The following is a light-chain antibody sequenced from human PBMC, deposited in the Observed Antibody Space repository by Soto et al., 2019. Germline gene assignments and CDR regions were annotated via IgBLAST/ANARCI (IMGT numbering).Light chain of an antibody. V-gene: IGKV3-15*01. CDR1: QSLGGS. CDR3: LQYHNLWA. CDR2: RAS. Sequence: IVMTQSQATLSVSPGERATLSCRASQSLGGSLAWYQQRPGQAPRLLIYRASTRATGIPARFSGSGSGTEFTLTISSLQSEDFTVYSCLQYHNLWAFGQGTNVDIK. J-gene: IGKJ1*01.